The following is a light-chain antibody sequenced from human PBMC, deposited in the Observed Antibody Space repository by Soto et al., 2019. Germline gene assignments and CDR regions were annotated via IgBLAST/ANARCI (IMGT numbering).Light chain of an antibody. Sequence: DIQMTQSPSSLSASVGDRVTITCRASQSISNYLNWYQQKPGKAPNLLIYAASSLQSGVPSRFSGSGSRTDFTLTITSLQPDDFATYYCQQYNTFLTFGGGTKVEIK. J-gene: IGKJ4*01. V-gene: IGKV1-39*01. CDR2: AAS. CDR1: QSISNY. CDR3: QQYNTFLT.